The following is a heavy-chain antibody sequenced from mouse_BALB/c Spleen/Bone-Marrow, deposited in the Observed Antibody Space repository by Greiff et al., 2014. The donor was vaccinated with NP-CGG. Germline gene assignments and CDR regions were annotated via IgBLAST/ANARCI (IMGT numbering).Heavy chain of an antibody. D-gene: IGHD2-4*01. V-gene: IGHV1S132*01. CDR2: IFPGTGTT. CDR1: GYTFTSYW. Sequence: VQLQQSGAELVEPGASVKLSCKTSGYTFTSYWIQWVKQRPGQGLGWIGEIFPGTGTTYYNEKFKDKATLTIDTSSSTAYMQLSSLISEDSAVYFCARKGISTVIATAYYFDYWGQGSTLTVSS. J-gene: IGHJ2*01. CDR3: ARKGISTVIATAYYFDY.